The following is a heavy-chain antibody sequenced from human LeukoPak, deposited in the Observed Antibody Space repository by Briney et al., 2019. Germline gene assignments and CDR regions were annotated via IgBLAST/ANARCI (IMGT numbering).Heavy chain of an antibody. CDR3: ARVDGDGYSTDY. Sequence: TSSETLSLTCTVSGGSISSYYWSWIRQPPGKGLEWIGYIYYSGSTNYNPSLKSRVTISVDTSKNQFSLKLSSVTAADTAVYYCARVDGDGYSTDYWGQGTLVTVSS. CDR2: IYYSGST. CDR1: GGSISSYY. D-gene: IGHD5-24*01. J-gene: IGHJ4*02. V-gene: IGHV4-59*01.